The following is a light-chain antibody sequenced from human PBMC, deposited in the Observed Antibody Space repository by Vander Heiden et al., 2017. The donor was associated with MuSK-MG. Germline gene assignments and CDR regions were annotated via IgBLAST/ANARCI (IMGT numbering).Light chain of an antibody. CDR3: RQDDHIPRT. CDR1: QTVLYSSNNKDY. V-gene: IGKV4-1*01. J-gene: IGKJ1*01. CDR2: WAF. Sequence: DIVMTQSPDSLTVSLGERATINCKSSQTVLYSSNNKDYLAWYQQKPGQPPKLLIDWAFTRQSGVPDRFSGSGSGTDFTLTISSLQAEDVAVYYCRQDDHIPRTFGQGTKVEIK.